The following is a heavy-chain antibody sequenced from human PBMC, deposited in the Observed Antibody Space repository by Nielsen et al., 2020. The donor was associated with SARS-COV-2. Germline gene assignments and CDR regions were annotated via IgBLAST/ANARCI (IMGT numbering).Heavy chain of an antibody. V-gene: IGHV4-31*03. CDR1: GGSISNVGYY. J-gene: IGHJ5*01. CDR3: ARVDYGDYGAGMWFDS. Sequence: SETLSLTCTVSGGSISNVGYYWSWIRQHPGKGLEWIGYIYYSGSAQYNPSLESRVSMSVDTSNNYFSLSLTSVPAADTAVYYCARVDYGDYGAGMWFDSWGQGVLVTVSS. D-gene: IGHD4-17*01. CDR2: IYYSGSA.